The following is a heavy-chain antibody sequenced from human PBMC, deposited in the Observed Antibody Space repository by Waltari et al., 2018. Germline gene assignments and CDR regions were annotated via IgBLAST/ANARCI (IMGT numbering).Heavy chain of an antibody. Sequence: QVQFVQSGSELKKPGASVKISCKTSGYNFTTYPINWVRQAPGQGLEWMGWIITNTGNPTYGQCFTGLFVFSLDTSVRTAYVEISSLKDEDTAIYYCAGVSWGQGTLVTVSS. V-gene: IGHV7-4-1*02. CDR3: AGVS. D-gene: IGHD2-8*01. CDR1: GYNFTTYP. J-gene: IGHJ5*02. CDR2: IITNTGNP.